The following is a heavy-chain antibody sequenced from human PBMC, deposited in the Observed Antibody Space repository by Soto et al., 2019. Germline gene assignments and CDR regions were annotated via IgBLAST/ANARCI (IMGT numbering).Heavy chain of an antibody. V-gene: IGHV1-69*13. J-gene: IGHJ6*02. CDR2: IIPIFGTA. Sequence: VKVSCKASGGTFSSYAISRVRQAPGQGLEWMGGIIPIFGTANYAQKFQGRVTITADESTSTAYMELSSLRSEDTAVYYCARAYCSSTSCHISGYYYYYYGMDVWGQGTTVTVSS. D-gene: IGHD2-2*01. CDR1: GGTFSSYA. CDR3: ARAYCSSTSCHISGYYYYYYGMDV.